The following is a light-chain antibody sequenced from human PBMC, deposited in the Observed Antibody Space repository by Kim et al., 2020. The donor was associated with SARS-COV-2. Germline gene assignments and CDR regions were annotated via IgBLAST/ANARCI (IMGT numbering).Light chain of an antibody. Sequence: GQSITISCTGTSSDVGAYNYVSWYKQHPGKAPKLIIFDVTNRPSGVSYRFSGSKSGNTASLTISGLQAEDEADYYCSSYTSSSTVVFGGGTQLTVL. CDR3: SSYTSSSTVV. CDR2: DVT. J-gene: IGLJ2*01. V-gene: IGLV2-14*03. CDR1: SSDVGAYNY.